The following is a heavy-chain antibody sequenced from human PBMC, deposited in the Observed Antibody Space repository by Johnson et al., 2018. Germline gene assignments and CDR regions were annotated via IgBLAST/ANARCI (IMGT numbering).Heavy chain of an antibody. D-gene: IGHD2-15*01. CDR2: ISYDGSNK. Sequence: QVQLVESGGGVVQPGRSLRLSCAASGFTFSSYGMHWVRQAPGKGLEWVAVISYDGSNKYYADSVNGRFTISRDNSKNTLYLQMNSLRAEDTAVYYCAKGAYCSGGSCYYYYYMDVWGKGTMVTVSS. CDR3: AKGAYCSGGSCYYYYYMDV. CDR1: GFTFSSYG. V-gene: IGHV3-30*18. J-gene: IGHJ6*03.